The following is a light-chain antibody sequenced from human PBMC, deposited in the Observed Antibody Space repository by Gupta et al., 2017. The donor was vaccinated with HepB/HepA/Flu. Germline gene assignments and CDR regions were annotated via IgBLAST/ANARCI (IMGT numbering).Light chain of an antibody. CDR2: YAS. CDR1: QRIGSS. Sequence: EIVLTQSPDFQSVTPKEKVTITCRASQRIGSSLNWYQQKPEQSPKLLIKYASQYGSGVPSRFSGSGSGTDFTLTINSLEAEDAATYYCQQSSSLPITFGQGTRLEIK. CDR3: QQSSSLPIT. J-gene: IGKJ5*01. V-gene: IGKV6-21*01.